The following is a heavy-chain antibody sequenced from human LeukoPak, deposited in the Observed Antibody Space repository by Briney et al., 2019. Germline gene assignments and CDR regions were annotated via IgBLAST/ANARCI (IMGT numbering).Heavy chain of an antibody. V-gene: IGHV3-7*01. CDR1: VFTFSSYW. Sequence: GGSLTLSCVASVFTFSSYWMSWVRQDPGKGRKGVANIKQDGREKYYLHSAIGRFTISRDNAKNSLYLQMNSLRAEDTAVYYCARFRGWWSTSSPLDYWGQGTLVTVSS. D-gene: IGHD2-15*01. CDR2: IKQDGREK. J-gene: IGHJ4*02. CDR3: ARFRGWWSTSSPLDY.